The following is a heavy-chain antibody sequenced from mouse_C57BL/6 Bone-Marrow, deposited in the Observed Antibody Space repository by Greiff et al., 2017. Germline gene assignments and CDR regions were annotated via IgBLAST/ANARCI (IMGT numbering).Heavy chain of an antibody. D-gene: IGHD6-5*01. CDR2: IYPGGGYT. CDR3: ARSYAIGGMDY. J-gene: IGHJ4*01. Sequence: QVQLQQSGAELVRPGTSVKMSCKASGYTFTNYWIGWAKQRPGHGLEWIGDIYPGGGYTNYNEKFKGKATLTADKSSSTAYMQFSSLTSEDSAIYYCARSYAIGGMDYWGQGTSVTVSS. CDR1: GYTFTNYW. V-gene: IGHV1-63*01.